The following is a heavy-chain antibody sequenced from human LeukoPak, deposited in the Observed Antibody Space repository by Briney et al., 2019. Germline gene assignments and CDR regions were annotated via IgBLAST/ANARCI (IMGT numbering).Heavy chain of an antibody. Sequence: GASVKVSCKASGYTFTTYGITWVRQAPGQGLEWMGWISAYNGNTHYAQNLQGRVTMTTDTSTSTAYMELRGLRSDDTAVYYCVRDLDISTAYYSGYWGQGTLVTVSS. V-gene: IGHV1-18*04. CDR2: ISAYNGNT. CDR1: GYTFTTYG. J-gene: IGHJ4*02. CDR3: VRDLDISTAYYSGY. D-gene: IGHD3-9*01.